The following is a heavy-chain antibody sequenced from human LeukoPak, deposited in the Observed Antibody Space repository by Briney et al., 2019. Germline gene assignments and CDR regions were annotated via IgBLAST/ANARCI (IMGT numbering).Heavy chain of an antibody. Sequence: SVKVSCKASGGTFSSYVISWVRQAPGQGLEWMGGIIPIFGTANYAQKFQGRVTITADKSTNTAYMQLSSLRSEDTAVYYCARVGKVLRFLEWLKREYYFDYWGQGTLVTVSS. CDR3: ARVGKVLRFLEWLKREYYFDY. V-gene: IGHV1-69*06. D-gene: IGHD3-3*01. CDR1: GGTFSSYV. CDR2: IIPIFGTA. J-gene: IGHJ4*02.